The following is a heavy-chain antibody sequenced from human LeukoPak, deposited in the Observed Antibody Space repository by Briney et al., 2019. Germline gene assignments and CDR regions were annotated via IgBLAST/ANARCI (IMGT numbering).Heavy chain of an antibody. D-gene: IGHD3-10*01. CDR3: ARDLYYYGSGLDY. CDR2: IYTSGST. J-gene: IGHJ4*02. CDR1: GGSISSGSYY. Sequence: SETLSLTCTVSGGSISSGSYYWSWIRQPAGKGLEWIGRIYTSGSTNYNPSLKSRVTISVDTSKSQFSLKLSSVTAADTAVYYCARDLYYYGSGLDYWGQGTLVTVSS. V-gene: IGHV4-61*02.